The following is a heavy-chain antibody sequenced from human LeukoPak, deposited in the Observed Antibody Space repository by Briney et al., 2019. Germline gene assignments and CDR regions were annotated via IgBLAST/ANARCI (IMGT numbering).Heavy chain of an antibody. CDR2: NNHNGST. V-gene: IGHV4-34*01. CDR3: ARPLATMVRGVTKARYGMDV. CDR1: GGAFSGYY. D-gene: IGHD3-10*01. J-gene: IGHJ6*02. Sequence: SETLSLTCAVYGGAFSGYYWSWIRQPPGKGLEWSGGNNHNGSTNYNPSLKSRVTISVDTSKNQFSLKLSSVTAADTAVYYCARPLATMVRGVTKARYGMDVWGQGTTVTVSS.